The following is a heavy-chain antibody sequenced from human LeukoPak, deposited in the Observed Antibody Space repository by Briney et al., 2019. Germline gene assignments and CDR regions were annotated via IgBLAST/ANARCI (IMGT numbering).Heavy chain of an antibody. D-gene: IGHD6-19*01. J-gene: IGHJ4*01. CDR2: VSGGGGTT. CDR3: TRGHSSGWYYFDY. Sequence: GGSLRLSCAASRFSFSDYTMSWVRQLPGRGLEWVSTVSGGGGTTHYADPVKGRFIISRDNSKNTLYLQMNSLRVEDTAVYYCTRGHSSGWYYFDYWGHGTLVTVSS. V-gene: IGHV3-23*01. CDR1: RFSFSDYT.